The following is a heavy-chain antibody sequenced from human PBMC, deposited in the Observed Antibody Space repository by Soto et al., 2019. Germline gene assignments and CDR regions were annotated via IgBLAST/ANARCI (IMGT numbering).Heavy chain of an antibody. D-gene: IGHD3-3*01. CDR3: ATSYDSGSDP. J-gene: IGHJ5*02. CDR1: GYSFSSYG. CDR2: ISVNNGNT. Sequence: ASVKVSCKASGYSFSSYGISWVRQAPGQGLDWMGWISVNNGNTDYAPKFQGRVTMTTDTSTSTAYMELRSLRSDDTAVYYCATSYDSGSDPWGQGTLVTVSS. V-gene: IGHV1-18*04.